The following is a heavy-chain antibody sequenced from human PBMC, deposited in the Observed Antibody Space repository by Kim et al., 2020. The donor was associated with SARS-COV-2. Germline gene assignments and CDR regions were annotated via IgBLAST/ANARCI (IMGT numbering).Heavy chain of an antibody. CDR2: INEDGSQK. D-gene: IGHD2-15*01. CDR1: GFTFSNFW. Sequence: GGSLRLSCAASGFTFSNFWMTWVRQAPGKGLEWVANINEDGSQKYYIDSVKGRVTISRYNAKNSVYLQMNSLRAEDTAVYYCASPRYSSGGQGILVTVSS. CDR3: ASPRYSS. V-gene: IGHV3-7*01. J-gene: IGHJ4*02.